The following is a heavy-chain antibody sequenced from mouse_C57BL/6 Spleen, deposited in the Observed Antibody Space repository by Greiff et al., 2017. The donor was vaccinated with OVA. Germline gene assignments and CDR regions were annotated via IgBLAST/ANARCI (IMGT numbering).Heavy chain of an antibody. V-gene: IGHV1-66*01. CDR3: ARSLRYPLGDY. J-gene: IGHJ4*01. D-gene: IGHD1-1*01. CDR1: GYSFTSYY. Sequence: QVQLQQSGPELVKPGASVKISCKASGYSFTSYYIHWVKQRPGQGLEWIGWIYPGSGNTKYNEKFKGKAILTADTSSSTAYMQLSSLTSEDSAVYYCARSLRYPLGDYWGQGTSVTVSS. CDR2: IYPGSGNT.